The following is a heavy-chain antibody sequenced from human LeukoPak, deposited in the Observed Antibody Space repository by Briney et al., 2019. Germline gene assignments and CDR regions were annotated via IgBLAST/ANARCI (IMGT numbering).Heavy chain of an antibody. Sequence: ASVTVSFKSSGYTFTVYYMHWVRQPPGQGLEWMGWINPNSGGTNYAQKFQGRVTMTRDTSISTAYMELSRLRSDDTAVYYCARDGIAVAELDYWGQGTLVTVSS. V-gene: IGHV1-2*02. CDR3: ARDGIAVAELDY. D-gene: IGHD6-19*01. J-gene: IGHJ4*02. CDR1: GYTFTVYY. CDR2: INPNSGGT.